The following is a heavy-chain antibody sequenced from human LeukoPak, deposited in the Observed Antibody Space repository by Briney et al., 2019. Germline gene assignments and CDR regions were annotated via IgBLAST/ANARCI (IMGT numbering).Heavy chain of an antibody. CDR1: GYSFTGYY. CDR3: ARAVAVAGTVAFDI. V-gene: IGHV1-2*02. D-gene: IGHD6-19*01. Sequence: ASVKVSCKASGYSFTGYYMHWVRQAPGQGLEWMGWINPHSGGTNSAQKFQGRVTMTRDTSISTAHMEVSRLRSDDTAVYYCARAVAVAGTVAFDIWGQGTMVTVSS. CDR2: INPHSGGT. J-gene: IGHJ3*02.